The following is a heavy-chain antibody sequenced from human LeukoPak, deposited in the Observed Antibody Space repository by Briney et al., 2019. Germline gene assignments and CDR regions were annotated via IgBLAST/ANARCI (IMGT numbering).Heavy chain of an antibody. Sequence: ASVKVSCKASGYTFTSYYMHWVRQAPRQGLEWMGIINPSGGSTSYAQKFQGRVTMTRDMSTSTVYMELSSLRSEDTAVYYCASGIAARNYYYYYMDVWGKGTTVTVSS. J-gene: IGHJ6*03. CDR2: INPSGGST. CDR1: GYTFTSYY. D-gene: IGHD6-6*01. V-gene: IGHV1-46*01. CDR3: ASGIAARNYYYYYMDV.